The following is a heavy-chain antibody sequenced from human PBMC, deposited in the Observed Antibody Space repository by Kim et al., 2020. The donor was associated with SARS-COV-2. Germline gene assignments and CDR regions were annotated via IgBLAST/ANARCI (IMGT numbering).Heavy chain of an antibody. J-gene: IGHJ4*02. CDR2: IYVGGGT. D-gene: IGHD3-10*01. V-gene: IGHV3-53*01. CDR1: GFIVSDSY. Sequence: GGSLRLSCAVSGFIVSDSYMNWVRQAPGKGLEWVSVIYVGGGTYYADSVKGRFTISRDHGNNSLYHQMNSLRAEDTAIYYCARETFGEFDYWGQGTLVTVSS. CDR3: ARETFGEFDY.